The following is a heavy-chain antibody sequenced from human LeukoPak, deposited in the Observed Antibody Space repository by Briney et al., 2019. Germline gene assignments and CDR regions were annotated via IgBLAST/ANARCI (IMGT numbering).Heavy chain of an antibody. J-gene: IGHJ4*02. V-gene: IGHV3-13*01. CDR1: AFAFSSYD. Sequence: GRSLRLSCAASAFAFSSYDMRSVRHVSGKRLEWVSAIGHAGDTYYADSVKGRFTISREDAKNYFFLQMNSLRAGDTAVYFCAALGDSIYWGQGTLVTVSS. CDR2: IGHAGDT. D-gene: IGHD1-26*01. CDR3: AALGDSIY.